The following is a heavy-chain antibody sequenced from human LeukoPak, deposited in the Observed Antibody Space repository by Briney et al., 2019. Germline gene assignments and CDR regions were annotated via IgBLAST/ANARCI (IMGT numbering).Heavy chain of an antibody. CDR3: ARQTAMGRSGDY. CDR1: GYSFTTYW. V-gene: IGHV5-51*01. J-gene: IGHJ4*02. D-gene: IGHD5-18*01. CDR2: IYPGDYET. Sequence: GESLKISCKGSGYSFTTYWIGWVRQMPGKGLEWMGIIYPGDYETRYTPSFQGQVTISVDKSLTTADLQWNSLKASDTAMYYCARQTAMGRSGDYWGQGTLVTVSS.